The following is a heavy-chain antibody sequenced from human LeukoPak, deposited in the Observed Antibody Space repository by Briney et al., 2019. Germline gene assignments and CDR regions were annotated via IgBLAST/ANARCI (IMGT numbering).Heavy chain of an antibody. CDR2: IYASGST. CDR1: GGSITIYY. V-gene: IGHV4-59*07. Sequence: PSDTLSLTCTVSGGSITIYYWSWIRQPPGKGLEWIGYIYASGSTKYNPSLKSRVTMSGDTPKNQFSLKLSSVTAADTAVYYCVRVGGSPLGALDIWGQGTMVTVSS. CDR3: VRVGGSPLGALDI. J-gene: IGHJ3*02.